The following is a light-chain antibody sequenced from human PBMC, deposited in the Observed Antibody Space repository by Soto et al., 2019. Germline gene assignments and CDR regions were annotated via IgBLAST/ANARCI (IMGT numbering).Light chain of an antibody. Sequence: IQMTQSPSTLSASVGDRVTVTCRASQSITDWLAWYQQKPGKAPQLLIYDASSLETGVPSRFSGRGSGTEFTLTISSLQPEDFATYYCQQYNAYPFTVGPGTTVDI. CDR3: QQYNAYPFT. J-gene: IGKJ3*01. CDR1: QSITDW. V-gene: IGKV1-5*01. CDR2: DAS.